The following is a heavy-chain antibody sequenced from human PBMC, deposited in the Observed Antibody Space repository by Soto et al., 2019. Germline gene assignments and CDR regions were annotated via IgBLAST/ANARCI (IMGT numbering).Heavy chain of an antibody. Sequence: QVQLVQSGAEVKKPGASVKVSCKASGYTFTSYGISWVRQAPGQGLERMGWISAYNGNTNYAQKLQGRVTMTTDTSTSSAYMELRSLRSDDTAVYYCARDQWAVGATLYYYGMDVWGQGTTVTVSS. CDR3: ARDQWAVGATLYYYGMDV. V-gene: IGHV1-18*01. J-gene: IGHJ6*02. CDR2: ISAYNGNT. D-gene: IGHD1-26*01. CDR1: GYTFTSYG.